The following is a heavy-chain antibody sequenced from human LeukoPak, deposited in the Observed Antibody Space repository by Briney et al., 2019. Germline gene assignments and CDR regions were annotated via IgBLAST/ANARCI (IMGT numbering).Heavy chain of an antibody. Sequence: ASVKVSCKASGYTFTGYYIHWVRQAPGQGLEWMGWINPNSGDTHYAQKFQGRVTMTRDTSISTASMQLGRLRSDDTAVYFCARDPNYDTSGYYYGGDGVDYWGQGTLVTVSS. CDR2: INPNSGDT. J-gene: IGHJ4*02. CDR3: ARDPNYDTSGYYYGGDGVDY. D-gene: IGHD3-22*01. CDR1: GYTFTGYY. V-gene: IGHV1-2*02.